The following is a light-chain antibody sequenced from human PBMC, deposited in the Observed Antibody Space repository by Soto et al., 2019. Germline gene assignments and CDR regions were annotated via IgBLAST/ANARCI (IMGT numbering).Light chain of an antibody. CDR3: QQYET. J-gene: IGKJ1*01. CDR2: GAS. Sequence: EIVLTQSPGTLSLSPGERATLSCRASQSVSSSYLAWYQQKPGQAPRLLIYGASSRATGIPDRFSGSGSGTDLTLTISRLEPEDFAVYYCQQYETFGQGTNVDNK. V-gene: IGKV3-20*01. CDR1: QSVSSSY.